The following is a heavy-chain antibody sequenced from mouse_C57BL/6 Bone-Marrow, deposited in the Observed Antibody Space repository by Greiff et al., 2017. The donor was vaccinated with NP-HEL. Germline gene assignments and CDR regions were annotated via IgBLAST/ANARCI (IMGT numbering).Heavy chain of an antibody. CDR3: ARLDDYDRAY. D-gene: IGHD2-4*01. J-gene: IGHJ3*01. V-gene: IGHV3-6*01. CDR1: GYSITSGYY. Sequence: EVKLMESGPGLVKPSQSLSLTCSVTGYSITSGYYWNWIRQFPGNKLEWMGYISYDGSNNYNPSLKNRISITRDTSKNQFFLKLNSVTTEDTATYYCARLDDYDRAYWGQGTLVTVSA. CDR2: ISYDGSN.